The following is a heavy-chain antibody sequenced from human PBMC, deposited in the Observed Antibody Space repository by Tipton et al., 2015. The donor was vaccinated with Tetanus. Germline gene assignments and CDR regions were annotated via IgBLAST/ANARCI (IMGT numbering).Heavy chain of an antibody. CDR2: ISGSGDRI. CDR3: AKSLYGGTDY. Sequence: SLRLSCAASGMTLSYFAMSWVRQAPGKGLEWVSGISGSGDRIFYADSVKGRFTISRDNAKNTLYLQMNSLRAEDTAVYYCAKSLYGGTDYWGQGTLVTVSS. CDR1: GMTLSYFA. D-gene: IGHD2-2*02. J-gene: IGHJ4*02. V-gene: IGHV3-23*01.